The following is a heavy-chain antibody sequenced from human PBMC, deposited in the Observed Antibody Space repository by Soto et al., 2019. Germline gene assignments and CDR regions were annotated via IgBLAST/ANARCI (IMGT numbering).Heavy chain of an antibody. D-gene: IGHD4-4*01. V-gene: IGHV3-53*01. CDR3: AIYSNDEGGYYYYAMDV. Sequence: GGSLRLSCAASGFIVSSNYINWVRQASGKGLEWVSVVYSGGRTIYADSVKGRFTISRATSKNTLYLQMNSLRAEDTAVYYCAIYSNDEGGYYYYAMDVWGQGTTVTVSS. J-gene: IGHJ6*02. CDR2: VYSGGRT. CDR1: GFIVSSNY.